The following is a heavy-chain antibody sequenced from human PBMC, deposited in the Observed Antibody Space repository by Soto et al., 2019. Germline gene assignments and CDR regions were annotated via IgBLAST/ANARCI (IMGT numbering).Heavy chain of an antibody. CDR2: IIPMFSTP. J-gene: IGHJ4*02. Sequence: QVQLVQFGAEVKKPGSSVKVSCKASGGAFNNYIFDWVRQAPGQGLEWMGGIIPMFSTPKYAQTFQDRITISADVSTGTAYMELTSLRFDDTAIYYCARGRDQPPVGLYFDSWGEGTRVTVSS. CDR1: GGAFNNYI. D-gene: IGHD1-26*01. V-gene: IGHV1-69*01. CDR3: ARGRDQPPVGLYFDS.